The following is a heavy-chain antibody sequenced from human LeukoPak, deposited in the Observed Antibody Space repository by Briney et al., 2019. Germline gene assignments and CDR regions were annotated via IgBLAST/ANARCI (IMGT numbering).Heavy chain of an antibody. CDR3: ARCGEPSYDILTGYSRFDY. CDR1: GYTFTSYY. D-gene: IGHD3-9*01. V-gene: IGHV1-46*01. Sequence: ASVNVSCKASGYTFTSYYMHWVRQAPGQGLEWMGGIIPIFDTAHYAQKFQGRVTMTRDTSTSTIYMELSSLRSEDTAVYYCARCGEPSYDILTGYSRFDYWGQGTLVTVSS. CDR2: IIPIFDTA. J-gene: IGHJ4*02.